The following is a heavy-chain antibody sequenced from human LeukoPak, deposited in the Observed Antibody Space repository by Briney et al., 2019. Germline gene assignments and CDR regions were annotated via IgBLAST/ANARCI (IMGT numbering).Heavy chain of an antibody. CDR3: ARHADSGFGELAFDY. CDR2: IYYGRSS. D-gene: IGHD3-10*01. Sequence: PSETLSLTCSVSTGSISSSSYYWGWIRQPPGKGLEWIGSIYYGRSSYYNPSLKSRVTISVDTSKNQFDLRLSSVTVADTAVYYCARHADSGFGELAFDYWGQGTLVTVSS. V-gene: IGHV4-39*01. J-gene: IGHJ4*02. CDR1: TGSISSSSYY.